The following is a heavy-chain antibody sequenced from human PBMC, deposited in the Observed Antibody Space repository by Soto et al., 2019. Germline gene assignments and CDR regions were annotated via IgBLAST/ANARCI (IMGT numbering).Heavy chain of an antibody. D-gene: IGHD6-13*01. CDR2: IYYSGST. Sequence: PSETLYLTCTVSGGSSSSSSYYWGLIRRPPGKGLEWIGSIYYSGSTYYNPSLKSRVTISVDTSKNQFSLKPSSVTAADTAVYYCARHQDSSSWYDWDGDALDIWGQGTMVTVSS. CDR1: GGSSSSSSYY. CDR3: ARHQDSSSWYDWDGDALDI. V-gene: IGHV4-39*01. J-gene: IGHJ3*02.